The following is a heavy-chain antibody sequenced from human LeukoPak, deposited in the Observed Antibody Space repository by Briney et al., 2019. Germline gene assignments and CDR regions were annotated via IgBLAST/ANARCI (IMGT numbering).Heavy chain of an antibody. Sequence: SVKVSCKASGGTFSTYVISWVRQAPGQGLEWMGGIIPIFGTANYAQKFQGRVTITADEFTSTAYMELSSLRSEDTAVYYCARLFTPRYCSTTSCYWKGWFDPWGQGTLVTVSS. J-gene: IGHJ5*02. CDR3: ARLFTPRYCSTTSCYWKGWFDP. CDR1: GGTFSTYV. CDR2: IIPIFGTA. V-gene: IGHV1-69*13. D-gene: IGHD2-2*01.